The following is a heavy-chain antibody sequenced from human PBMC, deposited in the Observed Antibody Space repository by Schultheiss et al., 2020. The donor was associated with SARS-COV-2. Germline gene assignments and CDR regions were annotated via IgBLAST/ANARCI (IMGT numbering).Heavy chain of an antibody. V-gene: IGHV3-30*18. J-gene: IGHJ4*02. CDR3: AKEGDYDYVWGSYLFDY. CDR2: ISYDGSNK. CDR1: GFTFSSYS. D-gene: IGHD3-16*01. Sequence: GGSLRLSCAASGFTFSSYSMHWVRQAPGKGLEWVAVISYDGSNKYYADSVKGRFTISRDNSKNTLYLQMNSLRAEDTAVYYCAKEGDYDYVWGSYLFDYWGQGTLVTVSS.